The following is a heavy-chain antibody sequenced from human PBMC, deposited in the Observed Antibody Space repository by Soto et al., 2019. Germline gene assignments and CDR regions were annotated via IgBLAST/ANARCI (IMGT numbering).Heavy chain of an antibody. V-gene: IGHV3-48*02. CDR2: ISSGSTTI. J-gene: IGHJ4*02. D-gene: IGHD2-15*01. CDR1: GFTFSSYS. CDR3: GRGFGGPNY. Sequence: EVQLVESAGGLVQPGGSLRLSCAASGFTFSSYSMNWVRQAPGKGLEWVSYISSGSTTIYYADSVKGRFTISRDNAKNSLYLRMNSLRDEDTAVYYCGRGFGGPNYWGQGTLVTVSS.